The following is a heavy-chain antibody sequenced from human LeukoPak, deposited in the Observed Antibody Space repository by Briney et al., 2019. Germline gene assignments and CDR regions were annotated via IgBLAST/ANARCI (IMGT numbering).Heavy chain of an antibody. CDR3: ARDKPKSKITHCCYYYMDV. V-gene: IGHV3-23*01. J-gene: IGHJ6*03. Sequence: PGGSLRLSWAASGFSFSNYAMSWVRQVPGKGLEWLALISASENSKYYADSVKGRFTISRDRSKNILSLEISSLRAEDTAVYYCARDKPKSKITHCCYYYMDVWGEGTTVIVSS. D-gene: IGHD1-14*01. CDR2: ISASENSK. CDR1: GFSFSNYA.